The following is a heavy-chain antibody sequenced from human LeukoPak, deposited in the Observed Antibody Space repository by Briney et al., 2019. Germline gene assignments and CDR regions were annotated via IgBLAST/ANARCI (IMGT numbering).Heavy chain of an antibody. CDR3: ARPPGYCSSTSCLTSDI. CDR2: IYYSGST. CDR1: GGSISSSSYY. D-gene: IGHD2-2*01. J-gene: IGHJ3*02. Sequence: NSSETLSLTCTVSGGSISSSSYYWGWIRQPPGKGLEWIGSIYYSGSTYYNPSLKSQVTISVDTSKNQFSLKLSSVTAADTAVYYCARPPGYCSSTSCLTSDIWGQGTMVTVSS. V-gene: IGHV4-39*01.